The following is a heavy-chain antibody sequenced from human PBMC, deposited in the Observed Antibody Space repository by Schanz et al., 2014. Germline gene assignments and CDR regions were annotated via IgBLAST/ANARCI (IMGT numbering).Heavy chain of an antibody. CDR3: AKGRFGELSAFDI. Sequence: VQLVESGGGVVQPGRSLRLSCAASGFTFSSYSMNWVRQAPGMGLEWVSAISGRDGSTYYADSVKGRFTISRDNSKNTLYLQMNSLRAEDTAVYYCAKGRFGELSAFDIWGQGTMVTVSS. CDR2: ISGRDGST. D-gene: IGHD3-10*01. CDR1: GFTFSSYS. J-gene: IGHJ3*02. V-gene: IGHV3-23*04.